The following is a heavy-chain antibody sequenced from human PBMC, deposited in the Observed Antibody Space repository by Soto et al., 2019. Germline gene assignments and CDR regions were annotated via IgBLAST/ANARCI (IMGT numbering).Heavy chain of an antibody. D-gene: IGHD3-3*01. V-gene: IGHV1-69*01. J-gene: IGHJ3*02. CDR2: IIPIFGTA. CDR3: AREIFGVIISGGRDAFDI. CDR1: GGTFCTYA. Sequence: QVQLVQSGAEVKKPGASVKVSCKASGGTFCTYAISWVRQAPGQGLEWMGGIIPIFGTAKYAQKFQGRVTITADESTSTAYMELSSLRSEDTAVYYCAREIFGVIISGGRDAFDIWGQGTMVTVSS.